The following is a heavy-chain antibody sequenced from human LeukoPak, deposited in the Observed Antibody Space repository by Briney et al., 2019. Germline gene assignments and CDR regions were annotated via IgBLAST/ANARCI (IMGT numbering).Heavy chain of an antibody. CDR2: ISGRGGST. CDR1: GFTFSSYA. V-gene: IGHV3-23*01. CDR3: AREANYDFWSGPTHYFDC. J-gene: IGHJ4*02. D-gene: IGHD3-3*01. Sequence: GGSLRLSCAASGFTFSSYAMSWVRQAPGKGLEWVSAISGRGGSTYYADSVKGRVTISRDNAKNSLYLQMNSLRAEDTAVYYCAREANYDFWSGPTHYFDCWGQGTLVTVSS.